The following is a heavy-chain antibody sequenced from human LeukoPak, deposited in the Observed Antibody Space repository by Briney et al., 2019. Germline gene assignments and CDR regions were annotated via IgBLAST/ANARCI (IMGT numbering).Heavy chain of an antibody. J-gene: IGHJ3*02. V-gene: IGHV1-46*01. CDR3: ARGGYYYDSSGYYLEAFDI. CDR2: INPSGGST. D-gene: IGHD3-22*01. CDR1: GYTFTSYY. Sequence: GASVKVSCKASGYTFTSYYMHWVRQAPGQGLEWMGIINPSGGSTSYAQKFQGRVTMTRDTSTSTFYKELSSLRSEDTAVYYCARGGYYYDSSGYYLEAFDIWGQGTMVTVSS.